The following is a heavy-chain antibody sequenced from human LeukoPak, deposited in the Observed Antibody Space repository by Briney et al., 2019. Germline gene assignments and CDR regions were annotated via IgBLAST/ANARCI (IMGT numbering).Heavy chain of an antibody. CDR2: IYPGDSDT. CDR3: ARRFSGLYSSSWYAGDAFDI. CDR1: AYSFTSYW. J-gene: IGHJ3*02. D-gene: IGHD6-13*01. V-gene: IGHV5-51*01. Sequence: GESLKISCKGSAYSFTSYWIGWVRQMPGKGLEWMGIIYPGDSDTRYSPSFQGQVTISADKSISTAYLQWSSLKASDTAMYYCARRFSGLYSSSWYAGDAFDIWGQGTMVTVSS.